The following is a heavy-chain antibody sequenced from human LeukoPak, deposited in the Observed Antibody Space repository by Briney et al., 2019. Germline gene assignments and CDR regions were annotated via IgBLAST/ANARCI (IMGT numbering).Heavy chain of an antibody. V-gene: IGHV3-7*01. CDR3: AREVEAVPRIYDSSGYYPYYYYGMDV. D-gene: IGHD3-22*01. CDR2: IKQDGSQK. J-gene: IGHJ6*02. CDR1: GFTFSNYW. Sequence: GGSLRLSCAASGFTFSNYWMNWVRQVPGKGLEWVANIKQDGSQKNYVDSVKGRFTISRDNAKNSLYLQMNSLRAEDTAVYYCAREVEAVPRIYDSSGYYPYYYYGMDVWGQGTTVTVSS.